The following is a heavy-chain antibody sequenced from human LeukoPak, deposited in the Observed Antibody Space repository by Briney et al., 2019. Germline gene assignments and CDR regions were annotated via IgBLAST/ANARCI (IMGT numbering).Heavy chain of an antibody. V-gene: IGHV3-21*01. CDR1: GFTFSSYG. CDR3: ARDLSGY. J-gene: IGHJ4*02. D-gene: IGHD2/OR15-2a*01. Sequence: GGSLRLSCAASGFTFSSYGMHWVRQAPGKGLEWVSSISSSSYIYYADSVKGRFTISRDNAKNSLYLQMNSLRAEDTAVYYCARDLSGYWGQGTLVTVSS. CDR2: ISSSSYI.